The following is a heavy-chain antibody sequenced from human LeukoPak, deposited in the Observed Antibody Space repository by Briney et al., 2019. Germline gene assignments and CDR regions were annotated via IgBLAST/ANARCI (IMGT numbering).Heavy chain of an antibody. D-gene: IGHD3/OR15-3a*01. CDR1: GFTFSSYS. J-gene: IGHJ3*02. Sequence: GGSLRLSCAASGFTFSSYSMNWVRQAPGKGLEWVSYISGSTDTIYYADSAKGRFTISRDNAKNSLYLQINSLRADDTAVYYCAGYFARTGYYAEGFDIWGQGTMVTVSS. CDR3: AGYFARTGYYAEGFDI. V-gene: IGHV3-48*01. CDR2: ISGSTDTI.